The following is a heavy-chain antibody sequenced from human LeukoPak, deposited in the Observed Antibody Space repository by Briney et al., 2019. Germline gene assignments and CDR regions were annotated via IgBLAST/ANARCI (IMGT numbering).Heavy chain of an antibody. V-gene: IGHV3-21*01. D-gene: IGHD6-13*01. CDR2: ISSSSSYI. CDR3: VKDMGAAAGGGNFYYMDV. CDR1: GFNFSSYS. J-gene: IGHJ6*03. Sequence: GGSLRLSCAASGFNFSSYSMNWVRQAPGKGLEWVSSISSSSSYIYYADSVKGRITISRDNSKNTLYLQMNSLRTEDTAVYYCVKDMGAAAGGGNFYYMDVWGKGTTVTVSS.